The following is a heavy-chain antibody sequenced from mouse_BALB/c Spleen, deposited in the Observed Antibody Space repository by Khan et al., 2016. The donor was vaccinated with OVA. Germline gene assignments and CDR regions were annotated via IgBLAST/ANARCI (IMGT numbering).Heavy chain of an antibody. CDR2: IGPGSSNA. Sequence: DLVKPGASVKLSCKASGYTFTSYWINWIKQRPGQGLEWIGRIGPGSSNAYYNDMFKDKATLTVDTSSNTAYIQLSSLSSEDSAVYFCESENKYGGSCYAMDYWGQGTLVTVSA. CDR3: ESENKYGGSCYAMDY. D-gene: IGHD1-1*01. V-gene: IGHV1S41*01. CDR1: GYTFTSYW. J-gene: IGHJ4*01.